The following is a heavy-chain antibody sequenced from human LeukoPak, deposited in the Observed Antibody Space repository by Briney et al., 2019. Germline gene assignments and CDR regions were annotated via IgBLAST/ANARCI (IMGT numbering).Heavy chain of an antibody. Sequence: PGGTLRLSCAASGFTFSTYGMTWVRQAPGKGLEWVSAISGSGSSTYYADSVKGRFTISRDNSKNTLYLQTNSLRAEDTAVYYCAKDVSRILTGARNYFDSWGQGTLVTVSS. D-gene: IGHD3-9*01. CDR3: AKDVSRILTGARNYFDS. J-gene: IGHJ4*02. CDR2: ISGSGSST. V-gene: IGHV3-23*01. CDR1: GFTFSTYG.